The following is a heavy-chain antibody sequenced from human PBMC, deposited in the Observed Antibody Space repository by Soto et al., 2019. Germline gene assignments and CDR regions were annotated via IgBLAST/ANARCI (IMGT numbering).Heavy chain of an antibody. CDR2: IFPGSGGT. J-gene: IGHJ4*02. CDR3: AREWQRGTDY. CDR1: GYTFTTYF. Sequence: QVQLVQSGAEVVKPGASVKVSCKASGYTFTTYFLHWVRQAPGQGLEWLGWIFPGSGGTNYAKKFQGRVTITRDTSINTAYMELSRLTSDDTGVYYCAREWQRGTDYWGQGALITVSS. V-gene: IGHV1-2*02. D-gene: IGHD6-25*01.